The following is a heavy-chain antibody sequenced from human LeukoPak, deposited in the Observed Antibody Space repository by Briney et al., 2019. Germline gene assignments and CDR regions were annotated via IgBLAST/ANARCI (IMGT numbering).Heavy chain of an antibody. V-gene: IGHV4-34*01. CDR3: ARVRGYCSGGSCYLAPRFDY. D-gene: IGHD2-15*01. CDR2: INHSGST. CDR1: GGSFSGYY. J-gene: IGHJ4*02. Sequence: SETLSLTCAVYGGSFSGYYWSWIRQPPGKGLEWIGEINHSGSTNYNPSLKSRVTISVDTSKNQFSLKLSSVTAADTAVYYCARVRGYCSGGSCYLAPRFDYWGQGTLVTVSS.